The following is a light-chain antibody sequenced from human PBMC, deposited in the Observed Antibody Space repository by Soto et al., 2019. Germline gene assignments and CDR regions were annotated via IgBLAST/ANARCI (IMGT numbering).Light chain of an antibody. V-gene: IGLV2-11*01. Sequence: QSALTQPRSVSGSPGQSVTISCTGTSSDVGGYNYVSWYQQHPGKAPKVMIYDVSERPSGVPDRFSGSKSGNTASLTISGLQAEDEADYYCCSYAGSPRYVLGTGTKVIVL. J-gene: IGLJ1*01. CDR1: SSDVGGYNY. CDR2: DVS. CDR3: CSYAGSPRYV.